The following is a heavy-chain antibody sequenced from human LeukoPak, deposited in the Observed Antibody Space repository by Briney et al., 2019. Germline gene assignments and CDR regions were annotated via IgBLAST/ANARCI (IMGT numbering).Heavy chain of an antibody. Sequence: SETLSLTCTVSGGSISSGDYYWSWIRQPPGKGLEWIGYIYYSGSTYYNPSLKSRVTISVDTSKNQFSLKLSSVTAADTAVYYCAKDRDYGAFDIWGQGTMVTVSS. D-gene: IGHD4-17*01. CDR1: GGSISSGDYY. CDR2: IYYSGST. J-gene: IGHJ3*02. V-gene: IGHV4-30-4*01. CDR3: AKDRDYGAFDI.